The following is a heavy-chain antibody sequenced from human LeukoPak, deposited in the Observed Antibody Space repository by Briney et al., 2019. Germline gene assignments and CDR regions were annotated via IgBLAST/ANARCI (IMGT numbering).Heavy chain of an antibody. D-gene: IGHD6-6*01. CDR3: AKERQYSSSSGLDY. Sequence: GGSLRLSCVASGFTFSSYAMSWFRQAPGRGLEWVSAIDGSGGSTYYADSVKGRFTISRDNSKNTLYLQMNSLRAEDTAVYYCAKERQYSSSSGLDYWGQGTLVTVSS. CDR1: GFTFSSYA. V-gene: IGHV3-23*01. CDR2: IDGSGGST. J-gene: IGHJ4*02.